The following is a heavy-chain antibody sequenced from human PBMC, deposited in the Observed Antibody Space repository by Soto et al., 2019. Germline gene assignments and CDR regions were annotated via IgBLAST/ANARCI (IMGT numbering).Heavy chain of an antibody. D-gene: IGHD5-18*01. V-gene: IGHV4-30-4*01. Sequence: QVQLQESGPGLVKPSQTLSLTCTVSGGSLSSGDYYWSWIRQPPGKGLEWIGYIYYSGSTYYNPSLKSRVTIAVDTSKNRFSLKLSSVTAADTAVYYCARDRGYSYGTFDYWGQGTLVTVSA. CDR1: GGSLSSGDYY. CDR3: ARDRGYSYGTFDY. CDR2: IYYSGST. J-gene: IGHJ4*02.